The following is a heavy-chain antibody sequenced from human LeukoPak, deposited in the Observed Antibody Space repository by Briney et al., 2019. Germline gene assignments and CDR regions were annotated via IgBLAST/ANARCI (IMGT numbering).Heavy chain of an antibody. D-gene: IGHD1-26*01. CDR1: GYTFTSYY. J-gene: IGHJ4*02. CDR3: AREPTGGAHDY. V-gene: IGHV1-46*01. CDR2: INPSGGST. Sequence: ASVKVSCKASGYTFTSYYMHWVRQAPGQGLEWMGIINPSGGSTSYAQKFQGRVTMTRDTSTSTVYMELSSLRSEDTAVYYRAREPTGGAHDYWGQGTLVTVSS.